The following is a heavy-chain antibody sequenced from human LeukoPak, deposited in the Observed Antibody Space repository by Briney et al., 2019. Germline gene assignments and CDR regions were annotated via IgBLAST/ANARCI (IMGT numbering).Heavy chain of an antibody. CDR2: IWYDGSNK. Sequence: PGRSLRLSCAASGFTFSSYGMHWVRQAPGKGLEWVAVIWYDGSNKYYADSVKGRFTISRDNSKNTLYLQMNSLRAEDTAVYYCARDCAAAMGYFDYWGQGTLVTVSS. CDR3: ARDCAAAMGYFDY. D-gene: IGHD2-2*01. V-gene: IGHV3-33*01. CDR1: GFTFSSYG. J-gene: IGHJ4*02.